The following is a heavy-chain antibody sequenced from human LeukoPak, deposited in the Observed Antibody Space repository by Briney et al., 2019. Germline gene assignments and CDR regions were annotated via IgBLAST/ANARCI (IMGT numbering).Heavy chain of an antibody. CDR3: ARVQDITMIVVVIIDAFDI. V-gene: IGHV4-61*02. Sequence: PSETLSLTCTVSGGSISSGSYYWSWIRQPAGKGLECIGRIYTSGSTNYNPSLKSRVTMSVDTSKNQFSLKLSSVTAADTAVYYCARVQDITMIVVVIIDAFDIWGQGTMVTVSS. CDR1: GGSISSGSYY. J-gene: IGHJ3*02. D-gene: IGHD3-22*01. CDR2: IYTSGST.